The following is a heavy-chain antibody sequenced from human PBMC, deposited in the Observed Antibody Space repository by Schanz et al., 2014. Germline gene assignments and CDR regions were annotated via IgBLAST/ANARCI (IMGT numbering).Heavy chain of an antibody. D-gene: IGHD3-9*01. CDR2: IKGKTDGGTA. V-gene: IGHV3-15*01. CDR1: GLTFTSAW. Sequence: EVQLVESGGGLVKPGGSLRLSCATSGLTFTSAWMSWVRQAPGKGLEWVGRIKGKTDGGTADYAAPMKGRFTISRDDSKNTLFLQMNSLETEDTAVYYCAKAADWPVTRFDPWGQGTLVTVSS. J-gene: IGHJ5*02. CDR3: AKAADWPVTRFDP.